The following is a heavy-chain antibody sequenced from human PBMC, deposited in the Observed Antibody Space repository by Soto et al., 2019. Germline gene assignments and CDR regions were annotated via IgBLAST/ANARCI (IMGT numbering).Heavy chain of an antibody. CDR2: IYYIGAY. CDR1: GASVSGYY. V-gene: IGHV4-59*02. J-gene: IGHJ5*02. D-gene: IGHD1-7*01. Sequence: QVQLQQSGPGLVRPSETLSLSCSVSGASVSGYYWSWVRQPPGKGLEWIGYIYYIGAYNYNPSLKSRVTISVDTSKNQFSLKLTSVTAADTAVYYCARTPETRDWLDPWGQGTLVTVSS. CDR3: ARTPETRDWLDP.